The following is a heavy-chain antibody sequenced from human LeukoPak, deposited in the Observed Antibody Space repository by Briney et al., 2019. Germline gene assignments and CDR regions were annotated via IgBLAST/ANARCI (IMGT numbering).Heavy chain of an antibody. D-gene: IGHD3-9*01. J-gene: IGHJ4*02. CDR3: AREVPTTSYDILTGYYNPNFDY. Sequence: ASVKVSCKASGYTFTSYGISWVRQAPGQGLEWMGWISAYNGNTNYAQKLQGRVTMTTDTSTSTAYMELRSLRSDGTAVYYYAREVPTTSYDILTGYYNPNFDYWGQGTLVTVSS. V-gene: IGHV1-18*01. CDR1: GYTFTSYG. CDR2: ISAYNGNT.